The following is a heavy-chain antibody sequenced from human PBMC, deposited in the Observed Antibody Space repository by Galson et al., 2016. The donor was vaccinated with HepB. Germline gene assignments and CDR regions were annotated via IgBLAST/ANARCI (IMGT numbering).Heavy chain of an antibody. CDR1: GLFG. CDR2: ISSDESIK. Sequence: SLRLSCAASGLFGIHWVRQAPGKGLEWIAVISSDESIKYYADSVKGRFTISRDNSKTTVYLEMNSLRAEDTAVYYYAKDGPPIWFDPWGHGTLVTVSS. J-gene: IGHJ5*02. CDR3: AKDGPPIWFDP. V-gene: IGHV3-30*18.